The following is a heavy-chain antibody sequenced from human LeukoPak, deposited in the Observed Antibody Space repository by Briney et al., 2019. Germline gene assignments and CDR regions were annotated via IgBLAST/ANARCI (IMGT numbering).Heavy chain of an antibody. J-gene: IGHJ6*02. CDR3: AVSLVVGYYGMDV. CDR1: GGTFSSYA. V-gene: IGHV1-69*04. D-gene: IGHD2-15*01. Sequence: SVKVSCKASGGTFSSYAISWVRQAPGQGLEWMGRIIPIFGIANYAQKFQGRVTTTADKSTSTAYMELSSLRSEDTAVYYCAVSLVVGYYGMDVWGQGTTVTVSS. CDR2: IIPIFGIA.